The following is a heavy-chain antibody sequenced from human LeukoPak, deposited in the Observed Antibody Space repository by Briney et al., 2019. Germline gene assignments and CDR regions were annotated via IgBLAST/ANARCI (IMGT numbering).Heavy chain of an antibody. Sequence: SVEVSCKASGGTLSSYAISWVRQAPGQGLEWMGRIIPILGTANYAQKFQGRVTITADKSTSTAYMELSSLRSEDTAVYYCARAVDSSGYYADYWGQGTLVTVSA. CDR2: IIPILGTA. CDR1: GGTLSSYA. CDR3: ARAVDSSGYYADY. J-gene: IGHJ4*02. V-gene: IGHV1-69*04. D-gene: IGHD3-22*01.